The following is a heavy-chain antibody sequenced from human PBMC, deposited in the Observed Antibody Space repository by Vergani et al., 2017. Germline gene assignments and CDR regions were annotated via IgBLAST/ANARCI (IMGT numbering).Heavy chain of an antibody. D-gene: IGHD3/OR15-3a*01. CDR3: ARAANSWTDY. CDR2: ISYDGSNK. V-gene: IGHV3-30-3*01. CDR1: GFTFSSYA. J-gene: IGHJ4*02. Sequence: QVQLVESGGGVVQPGRSLRLSCAASGFTFSSYAMHWVRQAPGKGLEWVAVISYDGSNKYYADSVKGRFTISRDNSKNTLYLQMNSLRAEDTAVYYCARAANSWTDYWGQGTLVTVSS.